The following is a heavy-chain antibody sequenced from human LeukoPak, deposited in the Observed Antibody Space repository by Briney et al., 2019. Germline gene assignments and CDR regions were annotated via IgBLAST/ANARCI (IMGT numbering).Heavy chain of an antibody. V-gene: IGHV4-34*01. J-gene: IGHJ5*02. Sequence: ASETLSLTCAVYGGSFSGYYWSWIRQPPGKGLEWIGEINHSGSTNYNPSLKSRVTISVDTSKNQFSLKLSSVTAADTAVYYCARGKAVLRYFDLGLWFDPWGQGTLVTVSS. D-gene: IGHD3-9*01. CDR2: INHSGST. CDR1: GGSFSGYY. CDR3: ARGKAVLRYFDLGLWFDP.